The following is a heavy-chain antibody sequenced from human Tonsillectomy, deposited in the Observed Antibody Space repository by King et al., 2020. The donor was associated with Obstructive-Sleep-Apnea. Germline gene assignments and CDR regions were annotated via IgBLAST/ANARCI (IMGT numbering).Heavy chain of an antibody. J-gene: IGHJ1*01. CDR1: GFTLSSYW. CDR3: ARDWGTKWEAFQH. D-gene: IGHD1-26*01. CDR2: IKLDGSEK. Sequence: VQLVESGGGLVQPGGSLRLSCAASGFTLSSYWMSWIRQAPGKGLEWVANIKLDGSEKYYVDSVKGRFTVSRDNAKNSLYLQMNSLRAEDTAVYYCARDWGTKWEAFQHWGQGTLVTVSS. V-gene: IGHV3-7*03.